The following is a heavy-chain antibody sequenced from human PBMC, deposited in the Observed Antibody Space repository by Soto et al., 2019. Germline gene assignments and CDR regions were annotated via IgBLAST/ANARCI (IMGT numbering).Heavy chain of an antibody. D-gene: IGHD6-13*01. J-gene: IGHJ4*02. V-gene: IGHV4-31*03. CDR2: IYYSGST. CDR1: GGSISSGGYY. CDR3: ARGPVSSWYPLDY. Sequence: QVQLQESGPGLVKPSQTLSLTCTVSGGSISSGGYYWSWIRQHPGKGLEWIGYIYYSGSTYYNPSLQSRGTISVDTSKNQFSLKLSSVTAADTAVYYCARGPVSSWYPLDYWGQGTLVTVSS.